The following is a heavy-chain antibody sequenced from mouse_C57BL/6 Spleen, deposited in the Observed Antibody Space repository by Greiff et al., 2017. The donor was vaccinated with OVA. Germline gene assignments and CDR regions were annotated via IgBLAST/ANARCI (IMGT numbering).Heavy chain of an antibody. CDR2: SRNKANDYTT. Sequence: DVMLVESGGGLVQSGRSLRLSCATSGFTFSDFYMEWVRQAPGKGLEWIAASRNKANDYTTEYSASVKGRFIVSRDTSQSILYLQMNALRAEDTAIYYCARDVNYSNYWYFDVWGTGTTVTGSS. CDR1: GFTFSDFY. J-gene: IGHJ1*03. D-gene: IGHD2-5*01. V-gene: IGHV7-1*01. CDR3: ARDVNYSNYWYFDV.